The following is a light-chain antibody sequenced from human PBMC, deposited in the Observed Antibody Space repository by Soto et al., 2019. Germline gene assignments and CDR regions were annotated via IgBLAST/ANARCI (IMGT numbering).Light chain of an antibody. V-gene: IGKV3-11*01. CDR2: DAS. Sequence: EIVLTQSPATLSLSPGERATLSCRASQTFSSHLGGYQQKPGQDPRLLIYDASKRATGIPARFSGRGSGTDFTLTISSLEPEEFAVYYCQQRSNWPPVITFGQGTRLEIK. CDR3: QQRSNWPPVIT. J-gene: IGKJ5*01. CDR1: QTFSSH.